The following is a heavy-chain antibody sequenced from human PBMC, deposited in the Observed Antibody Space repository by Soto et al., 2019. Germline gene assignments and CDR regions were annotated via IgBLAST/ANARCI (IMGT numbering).Heavy chain of an antibody. D-gene: IGHD2-2*02. Sequence: LRLSCAASGFTFSSYAMHWVRQAPGKGLEWVAVISYDGSNKYYADSVKGRFTISRDNSKNTLYLQMNSLRAEDTAVYYCARAAAIPFYDYWGQGTLVTVSS. CDR1: GFTFSSYA. J-gene: IGHJ4*02. V-gene: IGHV3-30-3*01. CDR2: ISYDGSNK. CDR3: ARAAAIPFYDY.